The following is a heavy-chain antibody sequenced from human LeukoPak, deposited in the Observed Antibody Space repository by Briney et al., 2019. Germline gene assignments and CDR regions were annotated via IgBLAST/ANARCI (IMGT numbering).Heavy chain of an antibody. CDR1: GFTFSSYS. Sequence: GGSLRLSCVASGFTFSSYSMNWVRQAPGKGLEWVSAISGSGGSTYYADSVKGRFTISRDNAKNSLYLQMNSLRAEDTAVYYCARRRGAAAGLYFDYWGQGTLVTVSS. CDR3: ARRRGAAAGLYFDY. D-gene: IGHD6-13*01. J-gene: IGHJ4*02. CDR2: ISGSGGST. V-gene: IGHV3-21*04.